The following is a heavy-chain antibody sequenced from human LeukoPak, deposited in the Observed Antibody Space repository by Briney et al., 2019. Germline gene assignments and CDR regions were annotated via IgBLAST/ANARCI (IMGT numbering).Heavy chain of an antibody. CDR1: GYTFTSYG. J-gene: IGHJ5*02. CDR2: ISAYNGNT. CDR3: ARYSSSWYSGWFDP. V-gene: IGHV1-18*01. D-gene: IGHD6-13*01. Sequence: EASVKVSCTASGYTFTSYGISWVRQAPGQGLEWMGWISAYNGNTNYAQKHQGRVTMTTDTSTSTAYMELRSLRSDDTAVYYCARYSSSWYSGWFDPWGQGTLVTVSS.